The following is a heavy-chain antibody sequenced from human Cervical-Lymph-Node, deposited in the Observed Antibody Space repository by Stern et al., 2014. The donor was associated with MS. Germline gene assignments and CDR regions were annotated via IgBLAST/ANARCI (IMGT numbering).Heavy chain of an antibody. V-gene: IGHV1-18*04. D-gene: IGHD3-16*01. J-gene: IGHJ5*02. CDR2: ISAYKGNT. CDR3: ARTYRPNWFDP. CDR1: GYTFTSYG. Sequence: QVQLVQSGAEVKKPGASVKVSCKASGYTFTSYGISWVRQAPGQGLEWMGCISAYKGNTYYAQKLQGRVTMTKDTSTSSAYMELRSLRSDDTAVYYCARTYRPNWFDPWGQGTLVTVSS.